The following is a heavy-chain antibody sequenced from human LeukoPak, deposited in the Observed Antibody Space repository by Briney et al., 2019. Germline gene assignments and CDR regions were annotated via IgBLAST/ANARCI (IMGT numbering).Heavy chain of an antibody. D-gene: IGHD2-2*01. J-gene: IGHJ4*02. CDR2: INHSGST. CDR1: GGSFSGYY. CDR3: ARGVEVVVPAAMGPPFDY. V-gene: IGHV4-34*01. Sequence: SETLSLTCAVYGGSFSGYYWSWIRQPPGKGLEWIGEINHSGSTNYNPSLKSRVTISVDTSKNQFSLKLSSVTAADTAVYYCARGVEVVVPAAMGPPFDYWGQGTLVTVSS.